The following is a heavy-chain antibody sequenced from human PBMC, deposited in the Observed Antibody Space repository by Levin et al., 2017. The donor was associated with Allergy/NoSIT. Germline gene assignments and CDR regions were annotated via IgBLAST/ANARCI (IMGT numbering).Heavy chain of an antibody. D-gene: IGHD6-13*01. CDR3: AKDRADSSTSDFDY. CDR1: GFTFSSYG. V-gene: IGHV3-30*18. Sequence: GGSLRLSCAASGFTFSSYGMHWVRQPPGKGLEWVAVISSDGTNKYYADSVKGQFTVSRDNSKSTLFLQMNSLGAEDTAMYYCAKDRADSSTSDFDYWGQGTLVTVSS. J-gene: IGHJ4*02. CDR2: ISSDGTNK.